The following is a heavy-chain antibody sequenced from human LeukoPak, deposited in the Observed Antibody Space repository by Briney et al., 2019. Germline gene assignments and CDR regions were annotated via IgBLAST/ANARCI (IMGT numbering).Heavy chain of an antibody. D-gene: IGHD4-4*01. CDR1: GGSISSYY. CDR2: IYCSGST. Sequence: SETLSLTCTVSGGSISSYYWSWIRQPPGKGLEWIGYIYCSGSTNYNPSLKSRVTISVDTSKNQFSLKLSSVTAADTAVYYCARRNPTVTAYYYYYGMDVWGQGTTVTVSS. CDR3: ARRNPTVTAYYYYYGMDV. J-gene: IGHJ6*02. V-gene: IGHV4-59*08.